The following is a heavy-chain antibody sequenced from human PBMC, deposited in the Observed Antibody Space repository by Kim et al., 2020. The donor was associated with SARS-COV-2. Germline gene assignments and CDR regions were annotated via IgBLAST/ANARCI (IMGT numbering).Heavy chain of an antibody. CDR1: GYSFTSYW. D-gene: IGHD6-19*01. CDR2: IYPGDSDT. V-gene: IGHV5-51*01. J-gene: IGHJ3*02. CDR3: ARQFRYSSGPTSDAFDI. Sequence: GESLKISCKGSGYSFTSYWIGWVRQMPGKGLEWMGIIYPGDSDTRYSPSFQGQVTISADKSISTAYLQWSSLKASDTAMYYCARQFRYSSGPTSDAFDIWGQGTMVTVSS.